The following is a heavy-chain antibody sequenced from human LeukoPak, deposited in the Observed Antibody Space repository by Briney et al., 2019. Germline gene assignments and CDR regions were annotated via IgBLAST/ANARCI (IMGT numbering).Heavy chain of an antibody. D-gene: IGHD5-12*01. J-gene: IGHJ3*02. CDR2: ISSSGSTI. CDR1: GFTFSSYE. CDR3: ARGYSGYDHDAFDI. V-gene: IGHV3-48*03. Sequence: PGGSLRLSCAASGFTFSSYEMNWVRQAPGKGLEWVSYISSSGSTIYYADSVKGRFTISRDNAENSLYLQMNSLRAEDTAVYYCARGYSGYDHDAFDIWGQGTMVTVSS.